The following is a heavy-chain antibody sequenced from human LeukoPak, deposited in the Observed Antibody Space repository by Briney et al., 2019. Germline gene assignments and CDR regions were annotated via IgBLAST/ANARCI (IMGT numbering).Heavy chain of an antibody. CDR2: VYYSGST. Sequence: SETLSLTCTVSGGSISSSSYYWGWIRPPPGKGLEWIGSVYYSGSTYYNPSLKSRVTISVDTSKNQFSLKLSSVTAADTAVYYCASKIAVAGTLFDYWGQGTLVTVSS. V-gene: IGHV4-39*01. D-gene: IGHD6-19*01. J-gene: IGHJ4*02. CDR1: GGSISSSSYY. CDR3: ASKIAVAGTLFDY.